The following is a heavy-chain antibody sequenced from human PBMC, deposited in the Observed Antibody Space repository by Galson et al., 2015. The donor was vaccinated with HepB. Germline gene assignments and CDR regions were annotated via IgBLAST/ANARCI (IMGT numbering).Heavy chain of an antibody. D-gene: IGHD3-16*01. CDR1: GFTFSNYG. V-gene: IGHV3-30*18. Sequence: SLRLSCAVSGFTFSNYGMHWVRQAPGKGLEWVAVISFDGSNKFYADSVKGRFTISRDDPKSMLFLQMSSLRPEDTAVYYCAKGSASYDDPWGQGTLVTVSA. J-gene: IGHJ5*02. CDR2: ISFDGSNK. CDR3: AKGSASYDDP.